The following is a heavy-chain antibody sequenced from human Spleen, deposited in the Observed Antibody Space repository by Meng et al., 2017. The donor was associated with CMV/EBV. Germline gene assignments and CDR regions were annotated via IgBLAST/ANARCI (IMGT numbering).Heavy chain of an antibody. D-gene: IGHD6-6*01. CDR2: INPNSGGT. CDR3: ARAPTSSSIAAMDY. CDR1: GYTFTGYY. V-gene: IGHV1-2*02. Sequence: ASVKVSCKASGYTFTGYYMHWVRQAPGQGLEWMGWINPNSGGTNYAQKFQGRVTMTRDTSISTAYMELSRLRSDDTAVYYCARAPTSSSIAAMDYWGQGTLVTVSS. J-gene: IGHJ4*02.